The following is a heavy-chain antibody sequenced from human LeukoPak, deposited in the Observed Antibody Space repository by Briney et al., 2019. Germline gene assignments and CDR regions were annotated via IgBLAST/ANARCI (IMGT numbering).Heavy chain of an antibody. CDR1: GYTFTSYY. CDR2: INPSGGST. CDR3: ARDLEVPAAIYNWFDP. Sequence: ASVKVSCKASGYTFTSYYMHWVRQAPGQGLEWMGIINPSGGSTSYAQKFQGRVTMTRDTSTSTVYMELSSLRSEDTAVYYCARDLEVPAAIYNWFDPWGQGTLVTVSS. V-gene: IGHV1-46*03. J-gene: IGHJ5*02. D-gene: IGHD2-2*02.